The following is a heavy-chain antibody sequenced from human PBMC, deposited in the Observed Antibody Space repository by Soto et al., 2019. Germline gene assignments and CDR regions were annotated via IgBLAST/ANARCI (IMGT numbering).Heavy chain of an antibody. J-gene: IGHJ1*01. Sequence: QGQLVQSGAEVKKPGSSVKVSCKSSGDTFTSYSIAWMRQAPGQGLEWMGGIIPKFGSTKYARKFQYRVTITAAECTSTAYMELSGLRSEDTAVYFCARWRSSSWFAVFFQFWGQGTRVTVSS. CDR2: IIPKFGST. CDR1: GDTFTSYS. D-gene: IGHD6-13*01. V-gene: IGHV1-69*01. CDR3: ARWRSSSWFAVFFQF.